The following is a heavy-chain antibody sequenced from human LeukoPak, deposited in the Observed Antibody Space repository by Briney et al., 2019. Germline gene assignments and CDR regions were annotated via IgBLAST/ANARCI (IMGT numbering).Heavy chain of an antibody. CDR1: GGSISSYY. Sequence: PSETLSLTCTVSGGSISSYYWSWIRQPPGKGLEWIGYIYTSGSTNYNPSLKSRVTISVDTSKNQFSLKLSSVTAADTAVYYCAREPLVGATPYYFDYWGQGTLVTVSS. CDR3: AREPLVGATPYYFDY. D-gene: IGHD1-26*01. V-gene: IGHV4-4*09. CDR2: IYTSGST. J-gene: IGHJ4*02.